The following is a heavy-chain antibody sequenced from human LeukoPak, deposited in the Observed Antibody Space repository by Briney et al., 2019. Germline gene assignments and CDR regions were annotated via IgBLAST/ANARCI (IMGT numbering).Heavy chain of an antibody. Sequence: ASVKVSCKASGYTFTSYYMHWVRQAPGQGLEWMGIINPSGGSTSYAQKFQGRVTMTRDTSTSTVYMELSSLRSDDTAVYYCARLDYHYYMDVWGKGTTVTISS. CDR2: INPSGGST. CDR1: GYTFTSYY. CDR3: ARLDYHYYMDV. J-gene: IGHJ6*03. V-gene: IGHV1-46*01.